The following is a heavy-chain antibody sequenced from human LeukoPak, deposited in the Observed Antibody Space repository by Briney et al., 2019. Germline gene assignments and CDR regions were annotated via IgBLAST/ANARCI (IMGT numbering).Heavy chain of an antibody. CDR3: ATPSSGSYYFDY. Sequence: ASVKVSXKASGGTFSSYAISWVRQAPGQGLEWMGGIIPIFGTANYAQKFQGRVTITTDESTGTAYMELSSLRSEDTAVYYCATPSSGSYYFDYWGQGALVTVSS. CDR2: IIPIFGTA. V-gene: IGHV1-69*05. J-gene: IGHJ4*02. CDR1: GGTFSSYA. D-gene: IGHD6-19*01.